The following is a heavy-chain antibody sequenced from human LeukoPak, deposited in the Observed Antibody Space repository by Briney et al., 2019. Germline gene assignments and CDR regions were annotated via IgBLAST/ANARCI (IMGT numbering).Heavy chain of an antibody. CDR1: GYSFTSYW. CDR2: IYPGVAGT. D-gene: IGHD1-26*01. J-gene: IGHJ4*02. V-gene: IGHV5-51*01. Sequence: HGGPLKISGKGPGYSFTSYWIAWVGQIRGKGLGWIGFIYPGVAGTRYSPSFQCQVTISAAQSIRTACLQWSSLKASDTAMYYCARAHPRSTFGYWGQGTLVTVSS. CDR3: ARAHPRSTFGY.